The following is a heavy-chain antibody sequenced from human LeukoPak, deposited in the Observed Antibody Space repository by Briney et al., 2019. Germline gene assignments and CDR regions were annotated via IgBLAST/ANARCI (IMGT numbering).Heavy chain of an antibody. Sequence: GGSLRLSCAASGFTFSTYDMNWVRQAPGKGLEWVSSISSRSSSIYYADSVKGRFTISRDNAKNSLYLQMNSLRAEDTAVYWCARDYVAYDPLDYWGQGTLVTVSS. V-gene: IGHV3-21*01. D-gene: IGHD3-3*01. CDR3: ARDYVAYDPLDY. J-gene: IGHJ4*02. CDR2: ISSRSSSI. CDR1: GFTFSTYD.